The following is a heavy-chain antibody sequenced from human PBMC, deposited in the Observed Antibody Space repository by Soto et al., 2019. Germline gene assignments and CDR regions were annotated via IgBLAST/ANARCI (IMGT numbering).Heavy chain of an antibody. D-gene: IGHD6-13*01. CDR3: ARGGRYSSSWYNGHGFDY. J-gene: IGHJ4*02. CDR2: INPNSGGT. CDR1: GYTFTGYY. V-gene: IGHV1-2*04. Sequence: ASVKFSCKASGYTFTGYYMHWVRQAPGQGLEWMGWINPNSGGTNYAQKFQGWVTMTRDTSISTAYMELSRLRSDDTAVYYCARGGRYSSSWYNGHGFDYWGQGTLVTSPQ.